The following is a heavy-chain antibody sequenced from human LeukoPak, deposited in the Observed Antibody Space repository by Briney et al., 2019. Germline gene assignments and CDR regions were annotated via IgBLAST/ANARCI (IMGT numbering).Heavy chain of an antibody. CDR3: ARPLLYYYGSETYFWFDL. J-gene: IGHJ5*02. V-gene: IGHV3-7*01. CDR1: GFTFSSYW. Sequence: GGSLRLSCAASGFTFSSYWMGWVRQAPGKGLEWVASIKQDGNEKYYVDSVKGRFTISRDSAENTLYLQMRSLKAEDTAFYYCARPLLYYYGSETYFWFDLWGQGTLVTVSS. D-gene: IGHD3-10*01. CDR2: IKQDGNEK.